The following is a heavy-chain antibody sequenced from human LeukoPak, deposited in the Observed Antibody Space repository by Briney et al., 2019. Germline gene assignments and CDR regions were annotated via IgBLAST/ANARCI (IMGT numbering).Heavy chain of an antibody. CDR3: ARDPPFYHGSGSLFDY. Sequence: ASVKVSCKASGYTFTNYGIIWLRQAPGQGLEWMGWISAYNCNTDYPQKLQGRVTLTTDTSTSTAYMELRNLSPNDTAVYYCARDPPFYHGSGSLFDYWAQGTLVTVSS. J-gene: IGHJ4*02. CDR1: GYTFTNYG. CDR2: ISAYNCNT. D-gene: IGHD3-10*01. V-gene: IGHV1-18*01.